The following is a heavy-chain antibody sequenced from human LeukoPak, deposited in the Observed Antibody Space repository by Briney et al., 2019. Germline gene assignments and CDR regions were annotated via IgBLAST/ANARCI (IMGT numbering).Heavy chain of an antibody. Sequence: SETLSLTCAVYGGSFSGYYWSWIRQPPGKGLEWIGEINHSGSTNYNPSLKSRVTISVDTSKNQFSLKLSSVTAADTAVYYCARPSQFRMITFGGVTGGHFDYWGQGTLVTASS. D-gene: IGHD3-16*01. CDR2: INHSGST. CDR1: GGSFSGYY. V-gene: IGHV4-34*01. CDR3: ARPSQFRMITFGGVTGGHFDY. J-gene: IGHJ4*02.